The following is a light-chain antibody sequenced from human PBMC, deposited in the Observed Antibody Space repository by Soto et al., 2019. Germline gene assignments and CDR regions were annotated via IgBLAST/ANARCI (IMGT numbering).Light chain of an antibody. CDR1: SSDIGGYNY. CDR2: AVS. V-gene: IGLV2-14*01. J-gene: IGLJ2*01. CDR3: KSYTDSDTVL. Sequence: QSVLTQAASVSGSPGQSITISCTGTSSDIGGYNYVSWYQHRPGKAPKLMIYAVSHRPSGVSNRFSGSKSGNTASLTISGLQAEDEAVYYCKSYTDSDTVLFGGGTKLTVL.